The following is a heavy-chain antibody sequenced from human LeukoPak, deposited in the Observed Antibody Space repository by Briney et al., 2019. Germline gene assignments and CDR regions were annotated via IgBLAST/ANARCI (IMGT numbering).Heavy chain of an antibody. Sequence: GGSLRLSCAASGFTFSSYEMNWVRQAPGKGLEWVSYISSSGSTIYYADSVKGRFTISRDDAKNSLYLQMNSLRAEDTAVYYCARETSRDGYKSHDYWGQGTLVTVSS. CDR1: GFTFSSYE. CDR3: ARETSRDGYKSHDY. V-gene: IGHV3-48*03. J-gene: IGHJ4*02. CDR2: ISSSGSTI. D-gene: IGHD5-24*01.